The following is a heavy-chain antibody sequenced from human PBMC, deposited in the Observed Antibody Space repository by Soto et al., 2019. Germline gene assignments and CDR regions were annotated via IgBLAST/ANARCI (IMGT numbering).Heavy chain of an antibody. CDR3: AKTASMTIRDGFDH. CDR2: ISGSGSNP. CDR1: GFTFSSYA. D-gene: IGHD3-3*01. V-gene: IGHV3-23*01. J-gene: IGHJ4*02. Sequence: EVQVLESGGGLVQPGGSLRLSCAASGFTFSSYAMSWVRQAPGQGLGWVSAISGSGSNPYYADSVKGRFTISRDNSKNTLYLQMNSLSAEDPALYYCAKTASMTIRDGFDHWGQGTLVTVSS.